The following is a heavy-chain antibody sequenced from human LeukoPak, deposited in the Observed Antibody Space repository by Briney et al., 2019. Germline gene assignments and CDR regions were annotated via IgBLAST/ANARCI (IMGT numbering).Heavy chain of an antibody. D-gene: IGHD6-19*01. J-gene: IGHJ5*02. Sequence: SETLSFTCTGSGGSISSYYWSWIRQPAGKGLEWIGRIYTSGSTNYNPSLKSRVTMSVDTSKNQFSLKLSSVTAADTAVYYCASTLISGWLIGWFDPWGQGTLVTVSS. CDR3: ASTLISGWLIGWFDP. V-gene: IGHV4-4*07. CDR1: GGSISSYY. CDR2: IYTSGST.